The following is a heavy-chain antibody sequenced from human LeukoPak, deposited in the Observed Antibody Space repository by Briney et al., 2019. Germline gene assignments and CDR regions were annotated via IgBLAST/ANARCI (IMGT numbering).Heavy chain of an antibody. CDR1: GFTFSSYW. V-gene: IGHV3-7*01. Sequence: GGSLRLSCAASGFTFSSYWMSWVRQAPGKGLEWVANIKQDGSEKYYVDSVKGRFTISRDNAKNSLYLQMNSLRAEDTAVYYCARPTPGHQYCYDSSGYSHWGQGTLVTVSS. CDR3: ARPTPGHQYCYDSSGYSH. CDR2: IKQDGSEK. J-gene: IGHJ4*02. D-gene: IGHD3-22*01.